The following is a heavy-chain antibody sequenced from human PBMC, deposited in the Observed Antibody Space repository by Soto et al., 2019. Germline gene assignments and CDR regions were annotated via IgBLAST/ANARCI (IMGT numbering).Heavy chain of an antibody. D-gene: IGHD3-22*01. CDR2: ISGSGGST. J-gene: IGHJ4*02. CDR3: AKWDYYDSSGYYYFDY. V-gene: IGHV3-23*01. CDR1: GFTFSSYA. Sequence: GESLKISCAASGFTFSSYAMSWVRQAPGMGLQWVSAISGSGGSTFYADSVKGRFTISRDNSKNTLFLQMNSLRAEDTAVYYCAKWDYYDSSGYYYFDYWGQGTLVTVSS.